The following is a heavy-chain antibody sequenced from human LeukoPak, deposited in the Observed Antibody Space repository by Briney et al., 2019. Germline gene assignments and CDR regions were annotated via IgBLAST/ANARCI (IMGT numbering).Heavy chain of an antibody. CDR1: GGSIRSSTYY. D-gene: IGHD3-22*01. J-gene: IGHJ6*03. V-gene: IGHV4-39*07. CDR3: ARGTGGYSYYYYMDV. CDR2: IYTSGST. Sequence: SETLSLTCTVSGGSIRSSTYYWGCIRQPPGKGLEWIGSIYTSGSTNYNPSLKSRVTISVDTSKNQFSLKLSSVTAADTAVYYCARGTGGYSYYYYMDVWGKGTTVTISS.